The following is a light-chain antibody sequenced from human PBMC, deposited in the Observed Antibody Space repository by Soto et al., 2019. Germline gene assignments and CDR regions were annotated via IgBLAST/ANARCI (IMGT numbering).Light chain of an antibody. V-gene: IGKV3-11*01. CDR3: QQRSNWPSIT. CDR1: QSVSSS. CDR2: DAS. Sequence: EIVLTQSPATLSLSPGARATLSCRASQSVSSSLAWYQQKPGQAPRLLIYDASNRATGIPARFSGSGSGTDFTLTISRLEPEDFAVYYCQQRSNWPSITFGQGTRLEIK. J-gene: IGKJ5*01.